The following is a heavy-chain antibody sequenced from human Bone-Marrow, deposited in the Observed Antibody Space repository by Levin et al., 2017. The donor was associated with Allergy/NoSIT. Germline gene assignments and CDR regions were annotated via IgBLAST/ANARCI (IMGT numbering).Heavy chain of an antibody. CDR3: ARRPDLITMIVVVIRFFSS. Sequence: SETLSLTCAVYGGSFSGYYWSWIRQPPGKGLEWIGEINHSGSTNYNPSLKSRVTISVDTSKNQFSLKLSSVTAADTAVYYCARRPDLITMIVVVIRFFSSRGQGTLVTVSS. CDR2: INHSGST. V-gene: IGHV4-34*01. J-gene: IGHJ4*02. D-gene: IGHD3-22*01. CDR1: GGSFSGYY.